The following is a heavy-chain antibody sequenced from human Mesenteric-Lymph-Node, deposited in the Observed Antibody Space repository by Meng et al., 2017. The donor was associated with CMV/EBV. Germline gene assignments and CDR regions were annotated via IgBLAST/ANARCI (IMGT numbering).Heavy chain of an antibody. CDR2: TYYSSESYN. Sequence: QLPQSGSGLVKSSQTPSVTCNIAGVSISSNNAAWNWIRQSPSRGLEWLGRTYYSSESYNDYAVSVKSRISVNLDTSKNQLSLHLNFVTPVDTAVYYCAYFGDLPPLWWGQGTLVTVSS. V-gene: IGHV6-1*01. CDR3: AYFGDLPPLW. CDR1: GVSISSNNAA. D-gene: IGHD3-16*01. J-gene: IGHJ4*02.